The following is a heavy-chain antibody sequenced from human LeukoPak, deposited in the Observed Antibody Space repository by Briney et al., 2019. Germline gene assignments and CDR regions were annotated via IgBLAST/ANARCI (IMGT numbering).Heavy chain of an antibody. D-gene: IGHD6-6*01. Sequence: KVSCKASGYTFTSYDINRVRQAPGQGLEWVGWMNPNSGNTGYAQKFQGRVTMTRNTSISTAYMELSSLRSEDTAVYYCARVVSSSPIHNFDYWGQGTLVTVSS. V-gene: IGHV1-8*01. J-gene: IGHJ4*02. CDR2: MNPNSGNT. CDR1: GYTFTSYD. CDR3: ARVVSSSPIHNFDY.